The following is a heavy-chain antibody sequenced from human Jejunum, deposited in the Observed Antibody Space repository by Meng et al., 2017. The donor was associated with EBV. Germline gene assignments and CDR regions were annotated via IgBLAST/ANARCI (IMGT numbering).Heavy chain of an antibody. J-gene: IGHJ5*02. D-gene: IGHD5-12*01. CDR3: ARGSGYDYGDS. Sequence: QVHLRESGPGLLKPSETLSLTCSVSGDSVSGYNYWTWIRQPPGKGLEWIGNMYYTGKAIYKPSLQSRVTISVDTSKNQFSLRVTSVTAADTAIYYCARGSGYDYGDSWGQGTLVTVSS. CDR1: GDSVSGYNY. V-gene: IGHV4-61*01. CDR2: MYYTGKA.